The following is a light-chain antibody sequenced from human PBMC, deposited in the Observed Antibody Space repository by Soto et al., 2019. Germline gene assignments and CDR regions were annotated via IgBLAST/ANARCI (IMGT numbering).Light chain of an antibody. CDR3: QQYYQWPIT. V-gene: IGKV3-15*01. CDR2: RAS. J-gene: IGKJ5*01. CDR1: QSVRSL. Sequence: VLTQSPRTLVVSPREGATLSCRASQSVRSLLGWYQQKPGKAPRLLIYRASSRAAGLPYKFSGSGSGTEFTLTISSLQSEDFAVYYCQQYYQWPITFGQGTRVEIK.